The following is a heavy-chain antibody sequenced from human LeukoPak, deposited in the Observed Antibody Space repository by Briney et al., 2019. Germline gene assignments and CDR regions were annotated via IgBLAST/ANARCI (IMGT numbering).Heavy chain of an antibody. CDR3: ARGGYSGYDSYFDY. Sequence: ASVKVSCKASGYTFTNSGINWVRQAPGQGLEWMGWISAYNGNTNYAQKLQGRVTMTTDTSTSTAYMELRSLRSDDTAVYYCARGGYSGYDSYFDYWGQGTLVTVSS. V-gene: IGHV1-18*01. CDR1: GYTFTNSG. D-gene: IGHD5-12*01. CDR2: ISAYNGNT. J-gene: IGHJ4*02.